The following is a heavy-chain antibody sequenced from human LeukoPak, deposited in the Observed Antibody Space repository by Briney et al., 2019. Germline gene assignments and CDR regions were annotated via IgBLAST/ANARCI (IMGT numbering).Heavy chain of an antibody. J-gene: IGHJ4*02. CDR1: GFTFSSYG. V-gene: IGHV3-30*03. Sequence: GGSLRLSCAASGFTFSSYGMHWVRQAPGKGLEWVAVISYDGSNKYYADSVKGRFTISRDNSKNTLYLQMNSLRAEDTAAYYCARVPLGYCSGDSCYDLDYWGQGTLVTVSS. D-gene: IGHD2-15*01. CDR3: ARVPLGYCSGDSCYDLDY. CDR2: ISYDGSNK.